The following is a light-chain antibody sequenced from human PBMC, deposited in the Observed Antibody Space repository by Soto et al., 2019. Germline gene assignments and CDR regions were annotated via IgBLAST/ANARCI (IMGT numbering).Light chain of an antibody. CDR3: QPYGSSPLT. V-gene: IGKV3-20*01. Sequence: EIVLTQSPGTLSLSPGERATLSCRASQSVSSNYLAWYRQNPGQAPRLLIYHAYTRVTGIPDRFSGSGSGADFSLTISRLEPEDFAVYYCQPYGSSPLTFGPGTRVDIK. J-gene: IGKJ3*01. CDR1: QSVSSNY. CDR2: HAY.